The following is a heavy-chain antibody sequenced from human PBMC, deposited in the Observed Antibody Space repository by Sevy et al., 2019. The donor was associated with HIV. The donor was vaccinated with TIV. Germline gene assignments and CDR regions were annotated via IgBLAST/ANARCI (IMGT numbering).Heavy chain of an antibody. V-gene: IGHV3-48*03. J-gene: IGHJ4*02. CDR3: ARDLPPSATTVPHFDC. CDR2: ISNSGTTI. D-gene: IGHD4-17*01. CDR1: GFTFTSYE. Sequence: GSLRLSCAASGFTFTSYEMNWVRQAPGKGLEWLSYISNSGTTIYYSDSVNGRFTISRDNARNSLYLQMSSLRAEDTAVYYCARDLPPSATTVPHFDCWGQGTLVTVSS.